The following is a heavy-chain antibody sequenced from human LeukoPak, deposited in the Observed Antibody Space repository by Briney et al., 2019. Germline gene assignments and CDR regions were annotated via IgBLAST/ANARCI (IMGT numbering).Heavy chain of an antibody. J-gene: IGHJ6*04. CDR2: ISACNGNT. CDR1: GYTFTSYG. V-gene: IGHV1-18*04. Sequence: GASVKVSCKASGYTFTSYGISWVRQAPGQGLEWMGWISACNGNTNYAQKLQGRVTMTTDTSTSTAYMELRSLRSDDTAVYYCARRSMVRGLGYYGMDVWGKGTTVTVSS. CDR3: ARRSMVRGLGYYGMDV. D-gene: IGHD3-10*01.